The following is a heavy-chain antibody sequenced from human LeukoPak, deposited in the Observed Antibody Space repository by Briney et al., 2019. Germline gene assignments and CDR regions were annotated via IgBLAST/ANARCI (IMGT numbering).Heavy chain of an antibody. CDR2: NYHSGST. D-gene: IGHD6-19*01. Sequence: PSETLSLTCTVSGGSISSDYWSWIRQPPGKGLEWIGYNYHSGSTYSNPSLKTRVTISVDTSMNQFSLKLTSVTAADTAVYYCARVGSASFDYWGQGALVTVSS. CDR1: GGSISSDY. CDR3: ARVGSASFDY. V-gene: IGHV4-59*01. J-gene: IGHJ4*02.